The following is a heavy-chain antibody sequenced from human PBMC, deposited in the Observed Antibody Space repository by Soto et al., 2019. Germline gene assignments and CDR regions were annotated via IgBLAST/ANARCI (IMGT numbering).Heavy chain of an antibody. CDR2: IYWDDDK. CDR3: ARSLTGYYILRLGWNDPFDY. CDR1: GFSLSTSGVG. Sequence: QITLKESGPTLVKPTQTLTLTCTFSGFSLSTSGVGVGWIRQPPGKALEWLALIYWDDDKRYSPSLKSRLTITKDTSKNQVVLTMTNMDPVDTATYYCARSLTGYYILRLGWNDPFDYWGQGTLVTVSS. J-gene: IGHJ4*02. D-gene: IGHD3-9*01. V-gene: IGHV2-5*02.